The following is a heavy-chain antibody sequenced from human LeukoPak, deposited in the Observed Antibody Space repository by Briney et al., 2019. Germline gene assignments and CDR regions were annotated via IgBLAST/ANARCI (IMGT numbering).Heavy chain of an antibody. CDR3: TREGAYDSGTYGAGDY. D-gene: IGHD3-10*01. Sequence: GGSLRLSCTASGFNFSNYWMHWVRQAPGKGLVWVSRLNTGGNSTIYADSVKGRFIISRDNVKSTLYLQMNSLRADDTGVYYCTREGAYDSGTYGAGDYWGQGTLVTVSS. J-gene: IGHJ4*02. V-gene: IGHV3-74*01. CDR2: LNTGGNST. CDR1: GFNFSNYW.